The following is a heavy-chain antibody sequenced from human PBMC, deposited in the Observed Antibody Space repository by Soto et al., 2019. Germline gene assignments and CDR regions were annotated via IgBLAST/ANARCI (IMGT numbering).Heavy chain of an antibody. D-gene: IGHD6-19*01. J-gene: IGHJ4*02. CDR2: ISAYNGNT. CDR1: GYTFSNYG. V-gene: IGHV1-18*01. Sequence: QIQLVQSGAEVKKPGASVKVSCKAPGYTFSNYGISWVRQAPGQGLEWMGWISAYNGNTNYAQNLQGRVSMTTDTSTSTSHMELRSLISGDTGVYHCARHSGWEDYCGQGTLVTVSS. CDR3: ARHSGWEDY.